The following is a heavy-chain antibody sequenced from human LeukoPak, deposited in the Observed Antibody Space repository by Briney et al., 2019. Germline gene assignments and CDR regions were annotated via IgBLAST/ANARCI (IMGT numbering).Heavy chain of an antibody. CDR1: GGSISSGSYY. CDR3: AGQSYYYDSSGSYYYMDV. V-gene: IGHV4-39*01. D-gene: IGHD3-22*01. CDR2: IYYSGST. Sequence: PSETLSLTCTLSGGSISSGSYYWGWIRQPPGKGLEWIGSIYYSGSTYYNPSLKSRVTISVDTSKNQFSLKLSSVTAADTAVYYCAGQSYYYDSSGSYYYMDVWGKGTTVTVSS. J-gene: IGHJ6*03.